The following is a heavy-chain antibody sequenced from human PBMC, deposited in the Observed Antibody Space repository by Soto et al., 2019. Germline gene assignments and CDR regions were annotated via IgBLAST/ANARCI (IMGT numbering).Heavy chain of an antibody. CDR3: ARGRLQHDLDV. J-gene: IGHJ6*02. CDR1: GFTFSNYW. V-gene: IGHV3-74*03. Sequence: EVQLVESGGGLVQPGGSLRLSCAASGFTFSNYWMYWVRQAPGKGLVWVSRVNNDGTDTTHADSVKGRFTISRDNAEHTLYLQMNSLGVEDTAVYYCARGRLQHDLDVWGQGSTVTVSS. D-gene: IGHD2-21*01. CDR2: VNNDGTDT.